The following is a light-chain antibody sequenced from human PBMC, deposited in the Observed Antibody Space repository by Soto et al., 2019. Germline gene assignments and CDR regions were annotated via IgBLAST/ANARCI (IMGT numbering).Light chain of an antibody. CDR2: ETN. V-gene: IGLV1-51*02. CDR1: GSNIGNNY. J-gene: IGLJ1*01. Sequence: QSVLTQPPSVSAAPGQTVTISCSGSGSNIGNNYVSWYQHLPGAAPKLLIFETNRRPAVIPDRFSGSKSGTSATLGITGLQTADEGDYYCASWDNSLSDGRVFGPGTKLTVL. CDR3: ASWDNSLSDGRV.